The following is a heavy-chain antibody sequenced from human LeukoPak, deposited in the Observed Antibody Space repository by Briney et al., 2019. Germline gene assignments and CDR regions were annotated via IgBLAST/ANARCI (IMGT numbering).Heavy chain of an antibody. CDR1: GGSISSSSYY. CDR2: IYYSGTT. D-gene: IGHD6-13*01. CDR3: ARLNRLAAAGN. V-gene: IGHV4-39*01. Sequence: SETLSLTCTVSGGSISSSSYYWGWIRQPPGKGLEWIGSIYYSGTTYYNPSLKSRVTISVDTSKNQFSLKLSSVTAADTAVYYCARLNRLAAAGNWGQGTLVTVSS. J-gene: IGHJ4*02.